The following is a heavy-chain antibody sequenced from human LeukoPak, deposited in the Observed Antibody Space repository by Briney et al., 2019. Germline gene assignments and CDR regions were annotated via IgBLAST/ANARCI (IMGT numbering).Heavy chain of an antibody. D-gene: IGHD2-15*01. CDR3: ARGVGIYYYYYMDV. V-gene: IGHV1-8*03. J-gene: IGHJ6*03. CDR2: MNPNSGNT. Sequence: ASVKVSCKASGYTFTGYDINWVRQATGQGLEWMGWMNPNSGNTGYAQKFQGRVTITRNTSISTAYMELSSLRSEDTAVYYCARGVGIYYYYYMDVWGKGTTVTVSS. CDR1: GYTFTGYD.